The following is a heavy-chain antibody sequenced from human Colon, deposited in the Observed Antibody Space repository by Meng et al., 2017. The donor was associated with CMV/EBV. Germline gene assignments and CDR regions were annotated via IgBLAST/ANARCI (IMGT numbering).Heavy chain of an antibody. CDR1: GFTFGSYE. J-gene: IGHJ3*02. CDR2: ISSGGQTI. D-gene: IGHD2-21*01. V-gene: IGHV3-48*03. Sequence: GGSLRLSCSASGFTFGSYEMNWVRQAPGKGLEWVAYISSGGQTIHYADSVKGRFTISRDNTNNLLYLQMSSLRAEDTAMYYCARDRNIDVVIALRSSFDIWGEGTMVTVSS. CDR3: ARDRNIDVVIALRSSFDI.